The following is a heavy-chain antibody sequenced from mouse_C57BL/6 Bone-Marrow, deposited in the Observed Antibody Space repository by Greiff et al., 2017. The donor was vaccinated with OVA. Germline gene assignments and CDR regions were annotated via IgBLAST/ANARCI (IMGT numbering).Heavy chain of an antibody. CDR1: GYTFTSYW. Sequence: QVQLQQPGAELVKPGASVKLSCKASGYTFTSYWMHWVKQRPGQGLEWIGMIHPNSGSTNYNEKFKSKATLTVDKSSSTAYMQLSSLTSEDSAVYYCARSITTVVAPSYWYFDVWGTGTTVTVSS. D-gene: IGHD1-1*01. J-gene: IGHJ1*03. CDR2: IHPNSGST. V-gene: IGHV1-64*01. CDR3: ARSITTVVAPSYWYFDV.